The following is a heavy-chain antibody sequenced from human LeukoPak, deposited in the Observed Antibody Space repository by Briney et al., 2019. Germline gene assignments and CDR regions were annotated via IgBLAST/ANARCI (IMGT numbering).Heavy chain of an antibody. D-gene: IGHD3-10*01. CDR3: AKGLLWFREFDY. CDR1: GFTFSSYA. V-gene: IGHV3-23*01. Sequence: GGSLRLSCAASGFTFSSYAMSWVRQAPGKGLEWVSAISGSGGSTYYADSVKGRFTISRDNPKNTLYLQMNSLRAEDTAVYYCAKGLLWFREFDYWGQGTLVTVSS. J-gene: IGHJ4*02. CDR2: ISGSGGST.